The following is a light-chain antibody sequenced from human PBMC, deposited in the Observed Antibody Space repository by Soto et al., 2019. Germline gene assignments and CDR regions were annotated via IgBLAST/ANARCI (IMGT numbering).Light chain of an antibody. CDR2: GAS. J-gene: IGKJ1*01. CDR3: QQYGSSPKT. CDR1: PSVSSSY. V-gene: IGKV3-20*01. Sequence: EIVLTQSPGTLSLSPGERATLSCRASPSVSSSYLAWYQQKPGQAPRLLTYGASSRATGIPDRFSGTGSGTDFTLTISRLEPEDFAVYYCQQYGSSPKTFGQGTKVDIK.